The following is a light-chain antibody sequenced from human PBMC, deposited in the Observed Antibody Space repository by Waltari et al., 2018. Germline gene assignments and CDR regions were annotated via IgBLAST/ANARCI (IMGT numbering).Light chain of an antibody. CDR2: GAS. Sequence: EIVLTQSPGSLSSSPGERVTLSCRASQSVSRALAWYQQKPGQAPRILIFGASNRATGIPDRFSGSGSETYFSLTISRLEPEDFAVEYCQHYVRLPATFGRGTKVEIK. V-gene: IGKV3-20*01. CDR3: QHYVRLPAT. CDR1: QSVSRA. J-gene: IGKJ1*01.